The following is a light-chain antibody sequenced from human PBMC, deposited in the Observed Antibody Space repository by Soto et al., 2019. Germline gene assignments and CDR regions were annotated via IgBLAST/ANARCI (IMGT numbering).Light chain of an antibody. CDR1: QSVSSSY. CDR3: HQYDSSPPT. Sequence: EIVLTQSPGTLSLSPGERATLSCRASQSVSSSYLAWYQQKPGQAPRLLIYGASSRATGIPDRFSGSGSGTDFTLTISRLEPEDSAVYYCHQYDSSPPTFGGGTKVEIK. CDR2: GAS. J-gene: IGKJ4*01. V-gene: IGKV3-20*01.